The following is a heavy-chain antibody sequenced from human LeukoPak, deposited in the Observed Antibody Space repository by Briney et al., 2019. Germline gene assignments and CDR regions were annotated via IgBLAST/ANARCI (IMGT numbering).Heavy chain of an antibody. J-gene: IGHJ4*02. D-gene: IGHD5-18*01. CDR1: GFTFSSYA. CDR3: AKASGYSYGKYYFDS. Sequence: GGSLRLSCAASGFTFSSYAMNWVRRAPGKGLEWVSSITSSGDATYYADSVEGRFTISRDNSKNTVYLQMNSLRAEDTAVYFCAKASGYSYGKYYFDSWGQGALVTVSS. V-gene: IGHV3-23*01. CDR2: ITSSGDAT.